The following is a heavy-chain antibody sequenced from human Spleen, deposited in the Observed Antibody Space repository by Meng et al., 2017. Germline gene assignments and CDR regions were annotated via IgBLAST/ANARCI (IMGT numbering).Heavy chain of an antibody. Sequence: GESLKISCAASGFTFSSYSMNWVRQAPGKGLEWVSSISSESAHILYAESVKGRFIISRDNAKTSLHLQMNSLRGEDTAVYYCARGNNSGEYFDDWGQGTLVTVSS. CDR2: ISSESAHI. CDR3: ARGNNSGEYFDD. V-gene: IGHV3-21*01. D-gene: IGHD3-10*01. J-gene: IGHJ4*02. CDR1: GFTFSSYS.